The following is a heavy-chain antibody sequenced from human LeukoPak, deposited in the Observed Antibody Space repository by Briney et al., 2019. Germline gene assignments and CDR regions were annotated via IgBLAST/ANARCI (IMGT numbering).Heavy chain of an antibody. CDR2: ITVYNGHT. Sequence: GASVKVSCKATRYTFSDYVISWVRQAPGQGLEWLGWITVYNGHTEYAQNFQGRITLTTDTSTSTAYMELRSLRSDDTAVYFCARDRGRGYCTGGTCYPASYFYGDWGQGALVTVSS. CDR1: RYTFSDYV. CDR3: ARDRGRGYCTGGTCYPASYFYGD. V-gene: IGHV1-18*01. J-gene: IGHJ4*02. D-gene: IGHD2-15*01.